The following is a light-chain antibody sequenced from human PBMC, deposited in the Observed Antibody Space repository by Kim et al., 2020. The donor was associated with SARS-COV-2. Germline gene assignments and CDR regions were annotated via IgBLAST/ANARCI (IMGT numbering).Light chain of an antibody. V-gene: IGLV3-19*01. CDR2: GKN. Sequence: SYELTQDPAVSVALGQTVRITCQGDSLRSYYASWYQQKPGQAPVLVIYGKNNRPSGIPDRFSGSSSGNTASLTITGAQAEDEADYYCNSGDSSGNHRVFG. CDR3: NSGDSSGNHRV. CDR1: SLRSYY. J-gene: IGLJ3*02.